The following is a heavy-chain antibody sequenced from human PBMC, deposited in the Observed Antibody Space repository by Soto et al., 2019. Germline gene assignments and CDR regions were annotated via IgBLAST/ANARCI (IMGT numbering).Heavy chain of an antibody. CDR1: GFTFSSYA. V-gene: IGHV3-30-3*01. J-gene: IGHJ4*02. CDR3: ARWPLRGSGSYWYYFDY. CDR2: ISYDGSNK. Sequence: GGSLRLSCAASGFTFSSYAMHWVRQAPGKGLEWVAVISYDGSNKYYADSVKGRFTISRDNSENTLYLQMNSLRAEDTAVYYCARWPLRGSGSYWYYFDYWGQGTLVTVS. D-gene: IGHD3-10*01.